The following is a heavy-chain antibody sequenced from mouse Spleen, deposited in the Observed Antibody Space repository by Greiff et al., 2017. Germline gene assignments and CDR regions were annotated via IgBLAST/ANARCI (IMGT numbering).Heavy chain of an antibody. J-gene: IGHJ1*01. D-gene: IGHD2-1*01. CDR3: ARYFGNYWYFDV. Sequence: VQLQQSGPELVKPGASVKISCKASGYSFTGYYMNWVKQSPEKSLEWIGEINPSTGGTTYNQKFKAKATLTVDKSSSTAYMQLKSLTSEDSAVYYCARYFGNYWYFDVWGAGTTVTVSS. V-gene: IGHV1-42*01. CDR2: INPSTGGT. CDR1: GYSFTGYY.